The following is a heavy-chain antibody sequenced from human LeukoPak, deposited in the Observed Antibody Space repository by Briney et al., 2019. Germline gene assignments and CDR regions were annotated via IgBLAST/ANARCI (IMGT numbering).Heavy chain of an antibody. CDR2: MNPNSGNT. Sequence: ASVKVSCKASGYTFTSYDINWVRQATGQGLEWMGWMNPNSGNTGYAQKFQGRVTMTRNTSISTAYMELSSLRSEDTAVYYCARGQREYSSSQFDYWGQGTLVTVSS. J-gene: IGHJ4*02. V-gene: IGHV1-8*01. D-gene: IGHD6-13*01. CDR3: ARGQREYSSSQFDY. CDR1: GYTFTSYD.